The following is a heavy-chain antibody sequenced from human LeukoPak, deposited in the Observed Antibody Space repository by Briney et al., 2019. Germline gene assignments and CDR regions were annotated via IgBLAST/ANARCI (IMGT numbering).Heavy chain of an antibody. Sequence: GGSLRLSCAASGFTFSNFAMNWVRQAPGKGLEWVSTISGSGGSTYYADSVKGRFTISRDNSKNTLYLQMNSLRAEDTAVYYCAKMVHAEQWLVPFDYWGQGTLVTVSS. CDR1: GFTFSNFA. D-gene: IGHD6-19*01. V-gene: IGHV3-23*01. J-gene: IGHJ4*02. CDR3: AKMVHAEQWLVPFDY. CDR2: ISGSGGST.